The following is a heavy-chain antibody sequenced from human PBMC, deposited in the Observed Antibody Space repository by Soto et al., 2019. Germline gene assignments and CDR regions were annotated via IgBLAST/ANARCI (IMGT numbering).Heavy chain of an antibody. Sequence: QVQLVESGGGVVQPGRSLRLSCAASGFTFSSYAMHWVRQAPGKGLEWVAVISYDGSNKYYADSVKGRFTISRDNSKNTLYLQMNSLRAEDTAVYYCARDTGLNVLRFLEWLSNFDYWGQGTLVTVSS. V-gene: IGHV3-30-3*01. J-gene: IGHJ4*02. CDR1: GFTFSSYA. CDR2: ISYDGSNK. D-gene: IGHD3-3*01. CDR3: ARDTGLNVLRFLEWLSNFDY.